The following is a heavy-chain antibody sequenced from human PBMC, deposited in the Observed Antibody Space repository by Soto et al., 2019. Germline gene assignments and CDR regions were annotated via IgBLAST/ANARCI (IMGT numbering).Heavy chain of an antibody. CDR1: GASISVHSYY. CDR3: TRRYNWNANYFDP. CDR2: SYYSGTT. J-gene: IGHJ5*02. V-gene: IGHV4-39*01. Sequence: QLQLQEAGPGLVTPSQALSLTCTVSGASISVHSYYWTWIRQPPGKGLEWIGSSYYSGTTHFNPSLKSRATISVHPSKNQFSLSLTSVTAADTAIYYCTRRYNWNANYFDPWGPGALVTVSS. D-gene: IGHD1-20*01.